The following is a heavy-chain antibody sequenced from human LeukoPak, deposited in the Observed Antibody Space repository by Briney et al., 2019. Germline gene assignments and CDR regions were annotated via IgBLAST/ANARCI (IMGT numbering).Heavy chain of an antibody. J-gene: IGHJ3*02. CDR3: ERDSRNLGRDWLAFDI. V-gene: IGHV4-59*01. CDR1: GGFIRSYY. D-gene: IGHD3/OR15-3a*01. CDR2: IYYSCST. Sequence: SETLSLTCTVSGGFIRSYYWTWIRQPPGKELEWIGYIYYSCSTNYKPSLHSRVTITVNTSKNQFSMKLSSETAAHTAVYFCERDSRNLGRDWLAFDIWGQGTMVTVSS.